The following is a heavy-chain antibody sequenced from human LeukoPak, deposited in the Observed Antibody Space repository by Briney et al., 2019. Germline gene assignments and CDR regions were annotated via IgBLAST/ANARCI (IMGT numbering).Heavy chain of an antibody. V-gene: IGHV3-23*01. CDR2: ISGSGGST. CDR3: AKDASYDYVWGSYRPNWFDP. D-gene: IGHD3-16*02. CDR1: GFTFSSYA. Sequence: PGGSLRLSRAASGFTFSSYAMSWVRQAPGKGLEWVSAISGSGGSTYYAGSVKGRFTISRDNSKNTLYLQMNSLRAEDTAVYYCAKDASYDYVWGSYRPNWFDPWGQGTLVAVSS. J-gene: IGHJ5*02.